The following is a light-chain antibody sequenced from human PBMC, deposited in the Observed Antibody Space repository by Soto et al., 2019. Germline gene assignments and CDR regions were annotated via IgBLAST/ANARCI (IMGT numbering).Light chain of an antibody. CDR3: QQANRLPFT. CDR1: QIIGSW. Sequence: DIQMTQSPSSVSASIGDRVTITCRASQIIGSWLAWYQQKPGKAPTLLIYAASSLQSGVPSRFCGSGSGTYFTHTITSLPAENSSTYFCQQANRLPFTFGHWTKVDI. J-gene: IGKJ3*01. V-gene: IGKV1-12*02. CDR2: AAS.